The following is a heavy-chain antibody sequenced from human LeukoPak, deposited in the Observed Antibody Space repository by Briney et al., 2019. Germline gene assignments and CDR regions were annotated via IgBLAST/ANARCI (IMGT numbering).Heavy chain of an antibody. CDR2: IIPMFGTT. CDR3: ARDLLGDSPFDY. CDR1: GDTFSNFA. V-gene: IGHV1-69*06. D-gene: IGHD3-16*01. Sequence: SVKVSCEASGDTFSNFALSWVRQAPGQGPEWVGRIIPMFGTTNYAQKFQGRVTITADKSTSTAYMELSSLRSEDTAVYYCARDLLGDSPFDYWGQGTLVTVSS. J-gene: IGHJ4*02.